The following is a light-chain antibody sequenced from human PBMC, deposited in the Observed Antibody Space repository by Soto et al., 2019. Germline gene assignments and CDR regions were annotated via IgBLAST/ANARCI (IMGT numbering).Light chain of an antibody. J-gene: IGLJ1*01. V-gene: IGLV2-14*01. CDR2: EVS. Sequence: QSALTQPASVSGSPGQSITISCTGTSSDVGGYDYVSWYQLHPGKAPKLMVFEVSNRPSGVSNRFSGSKSGDTASLTISGLQAEDEADYYCSSFTNTITRYAFGTGTKLTVL. CDR1: SSDVGGYDY. CDR3: SSFTNTITRYA.